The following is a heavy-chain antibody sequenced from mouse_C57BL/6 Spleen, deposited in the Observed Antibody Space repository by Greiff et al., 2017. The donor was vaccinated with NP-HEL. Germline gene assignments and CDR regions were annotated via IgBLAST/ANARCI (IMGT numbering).Heavy chain of an antibody. CDR1: GFTFSNYW. D-gene: IGHD3-2*02. J-gene: IGHJ2*01. CDR3: TSDSSGYGDY. V-gene: IGHV6-3*01. CDR2: IRLKSDNYAT. Sequence: EVQGVESGGGLVQPGGSMKLSCVASGFTFSNYWMNWVRQSPEKGLEWVAQIRLKSDNYATHYAESVKGRFTISRDDSKSSVYLQMNNLRAEDTGIYYCTSDSSGYGDYWGQGTTLTVSS.